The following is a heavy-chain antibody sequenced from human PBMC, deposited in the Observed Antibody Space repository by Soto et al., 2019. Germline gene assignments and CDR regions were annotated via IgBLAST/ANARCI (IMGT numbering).Heavy chain of an antibody. Sequence: QVQLVESGGGLVKPGGSLRLSCAASGFTFSDYYMNWIRQAPGKGLEWVSYISSSSSYTNYADSVKGRFTISRDNAKNSLYLQMNSLRAEDTAVYYCARDHYGPGRFDPWGQGTLVTVSS. D-gene: IGHD3-10*01. J-gene: IGHJ5*02. CDR2: ISSSSSYT. V-gene: IGHV3-11*05. CDR3: ARDHYGPGRFDP. CDR1: GFTFSDYY.